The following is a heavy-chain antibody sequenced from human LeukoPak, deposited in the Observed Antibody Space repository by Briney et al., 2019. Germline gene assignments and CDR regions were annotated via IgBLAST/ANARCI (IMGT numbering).Heavy chain of an antibody. CDR2: INHSGST. CDR1: GGSFSGYY. J-gene: IGHJ4*02. CDR3: ARGTPGKSGSLPDY. D-gene: IGHD1-26*01. Sequence: SETLSLTCAVYGGSFSGYYWSWIRHPPGTGLEWIGEINHSGSTNYNPSLKSRVTISVDTSKNQFSLKLSSVTAADTAVYYCARGTPGKSGSLPDYWGQGTLVTVSS. V-gene: IGHV4-34*01.